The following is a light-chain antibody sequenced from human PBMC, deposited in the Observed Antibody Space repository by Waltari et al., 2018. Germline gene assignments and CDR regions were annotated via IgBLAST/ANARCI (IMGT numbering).Light chain of an antibody. CDR1: QSITRY. V-gene: IGKV1-39*01. CDR2: AAS. CDR3: QASYTEPYF. J-gene: IGKJ2*01. Sequence: DIQMTQSPSSLSASVGDRVTITCRASQSITRYLNWYQQKPGKAPKLLIYAASTLEMGVQSRFSGSGSGTDFSLTISSLQPEDVATYYCQASYTEPYFFGQGTTLVI.